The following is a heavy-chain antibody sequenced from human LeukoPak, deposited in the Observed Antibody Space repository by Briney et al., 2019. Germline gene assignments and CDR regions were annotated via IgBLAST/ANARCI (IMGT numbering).Heavy chain of an antibody. D-gene: IGHD4-23*01. CDR2: ISYDGSNK. Sequence: GGSLRLSCAASGFTFSRYGMHWVRQAPGKGLEWVAVISYDGSNKYYGDSVKGRFTISRDNAKNSLYLQMNTLRAEDTAVYYCVRDLDLGGYSSFEYWGQGTLVTVSS. J-gene: IGHJ4*02. CDR3: VRDLDLGGYSSFEY. V-gene: IGHV3-30*03. CDR1: GFTFSRYG.